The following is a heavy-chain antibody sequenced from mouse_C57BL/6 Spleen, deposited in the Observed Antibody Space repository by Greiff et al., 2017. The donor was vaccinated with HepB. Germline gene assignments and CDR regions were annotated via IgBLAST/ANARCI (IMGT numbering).Heavy chain of an antibody. CDR1: GFNIKDYY. CDR2: IDPEDGDT. V-gene: IGHV14-1*01. J-gene: IGHJ3*01. Sequence: DVKLQESGAELVRPGASVKLSCTASGFNIKDYYMHWVKQRPEQGLEWIGRIDPEDGDTEYAPKFQGKATMTADTSSNTAYLQLSSLTSEDTAVYYCTLYYYGSPFAYWGQGTLVTVSA. CDR3: TLYYYGSPFAY. D-gene: IGHD1-1*01.